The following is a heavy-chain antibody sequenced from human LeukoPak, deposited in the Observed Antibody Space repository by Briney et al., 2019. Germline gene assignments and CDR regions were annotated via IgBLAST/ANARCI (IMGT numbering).Heavy chain of an antibody. V-gene: IGHV3-33*06. Sequence: PGRSLRLSCAASGFTFSSYGMHWVRQAPGKGLEWVAVIWYDGSNKYYADSVKGRFTISRDNSKNTLYLQMNSLRAEDTAVYYCAKEASAGGRLPVPFDYWGQGTLVTVSS. CDR3: AKEASAGGRLPVPFDY. CDR2: IWYDGSNK. D-gene: IGHD2-2*01. CDR1: GFTFSSYG. J-gene: IGHJ4*02.